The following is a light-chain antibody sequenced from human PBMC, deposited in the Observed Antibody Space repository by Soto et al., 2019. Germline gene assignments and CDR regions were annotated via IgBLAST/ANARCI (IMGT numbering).Light chain of an antibody. CDR1: SSNLGTGYD. CDR3: QSYYVSLSAWV. V-gene: IGLV1-40*01. J-gene: IGLJ3*02. CDR2: ADN. Sequence: QSALTQPPSVSGAPGQTVSISCTGSSSNLGTGYDVHWYQQFPGRAPKLLIYADNKRPSGVPDRISGSKSGTSASLAMAGLQAEDEANYDGQSYYVSLSAWVFGGGTKLTVL.